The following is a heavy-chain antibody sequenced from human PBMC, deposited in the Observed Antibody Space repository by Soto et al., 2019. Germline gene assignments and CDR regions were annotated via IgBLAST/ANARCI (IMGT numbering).Heavy chain of an antibody. CDR3: ARGNKYCTNGVCSVKKRYYYYYYGMDV. CDR2: IWYDGSNK. J-gene: IGHJ6*02. Sequence: GGSLRLSCAASGFTFSSYGMHWVRQAPGKGLEWVAVIWYDGSNKYYADSVKGRFTISRDNSKNTQYLQMNSLRAEDTAVYYCARGNKYCTNGVCSVKKRYYYYYYGMDVWGQGTTVTVSS. CDR1: GFTFSSYG. V-gene: IGHV3-33*01. D-gene: IGHD2-8*01.